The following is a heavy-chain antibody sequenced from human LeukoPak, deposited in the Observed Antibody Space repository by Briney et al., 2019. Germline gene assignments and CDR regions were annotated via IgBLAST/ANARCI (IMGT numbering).Heavy chain of an antibody. Sequence: GRSLRLSCAASGFTFSSYGMHWVRQAPGKGLEWVAVIWYDGSNKYYADSVKGRFTISRDNSKNTLYLQMNSLRAEDTAVYYCAKSNWGRDYWGQGTLVTVSS. CDR2: IWYDGSNK. D-gene: IGHD7-27*01. CDR1: GFTFSSYG. V-gene: IGHV3-33*06. J-gene: IGHJ4*02. CDR3: AKSNWGRDY.